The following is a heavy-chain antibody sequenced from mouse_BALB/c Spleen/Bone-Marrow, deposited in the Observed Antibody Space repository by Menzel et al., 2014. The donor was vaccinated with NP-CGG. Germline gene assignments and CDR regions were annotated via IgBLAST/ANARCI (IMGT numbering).Heavy chain of an antibody. CDR1: GYSFTGYF. Sequence: VTLKESGPELVKPGASVKISCKASGYSFTGYFMNWVMQSHGKSLEWIGRINPYNGDTFYNQKFKGKATLTVDKSSSTAHMELRSLASEDSAVYYCARSGDYGGFAYWGQGTLVTVSA. J-gene: IGHJ3*01. V-gene: IGHV1-20*02. D-gene: IGHD2-4*01. CDR3: ARSGDYGGFAY. CDR2: INPYNGDT.